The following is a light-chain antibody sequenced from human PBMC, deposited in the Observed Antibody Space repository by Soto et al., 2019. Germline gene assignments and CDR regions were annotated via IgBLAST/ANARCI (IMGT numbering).Light chain of an antibody. J-gene: IGKJ1*01. CDR3: QHYNSYSEA. CDR2: DAS. CDR1: QSISAW. Sequence: DIQMTQSPSTLSATAGDRVTITCRASQSISAWLAWYQQKPGKAPKLLIYDASNLESGVPSRFSGSGSGTEFTLTISSLQPDDFATYYCQHYNSYSEAFGQGTKV. V-gene: IGKV1-5*01.